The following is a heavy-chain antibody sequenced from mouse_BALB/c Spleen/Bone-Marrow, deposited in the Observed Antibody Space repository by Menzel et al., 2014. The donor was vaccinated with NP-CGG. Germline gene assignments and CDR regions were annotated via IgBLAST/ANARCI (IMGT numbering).Heavy chain of an antibody. CDR2: ISNGGGST. Sequence: EVKLMESGGGLVQPGGSLKLSCATSGFTFSDYYMYWVRQTPEKRLEWVAYISNGGGSTYYPDTVKGRFTISRDNAKNTLYLQMSRLKSEDTAMYYCARGGIYYGMDYWGRGTSVTVSS. J-gene: IGHJ4*01. CDR3: ARGGIYYGMDY. V-gene: IGHV5-12*02. CDR1: GFTFSDYY.